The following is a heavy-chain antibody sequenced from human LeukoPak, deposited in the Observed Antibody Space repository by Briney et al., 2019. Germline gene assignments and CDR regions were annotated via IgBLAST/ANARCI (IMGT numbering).Heavy chain of an antibody. CDR3: VRVRNPPYGMDV. V-gene: IGHV3-33*01. D-gene: IGHD1-14*01. CDR1: GFTFSSYG. CDR2: IWYDGSNK. J-gene: IGHJ6*02. Sequence: GGSLRLSCAASGFTFSSYGMHWVRQAPGKGLEWVAVIWYDGSNKYYADSVKGRFTISRDNSKNTLYLQMNSLRAEDTAVYYCVRVRNPPYGMDVWGQGTTVTVSS.